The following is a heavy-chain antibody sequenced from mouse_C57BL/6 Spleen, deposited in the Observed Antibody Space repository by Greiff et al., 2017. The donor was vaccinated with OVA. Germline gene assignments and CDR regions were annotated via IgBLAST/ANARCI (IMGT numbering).Heavy chain of an antibody. V-gene: IGHV5-17*01. Sequence: EVQLVESGGGLVKPGGSLKLSCAASGFTFSDYGMHWVRQAPEKGLEWVAYISSGSSTIYYADTVKGRFTISRDNAKNTLFLQMTSLRSEDTAMYYCARLYDYDVRYFDVWGTGTTVTVSS. D-gene: IGHD2-4*01. CDR3: ARLYDYDVRYFDV. CDR1: GFTFSDYG. J-gene: IGHJ1*03. CDR2: ISSGSSTI.